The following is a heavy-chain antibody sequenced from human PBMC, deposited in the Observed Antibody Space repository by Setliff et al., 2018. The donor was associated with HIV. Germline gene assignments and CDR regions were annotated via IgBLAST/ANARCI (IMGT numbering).Heavy chain of an antibody. D-gene: IGHD6-25*01. CDR3: AREDQTAGGFDP. CDR1: GYRFTGFA. CDR2: INPNSGGT. Sequence: ASVKVSCKASGYRFTGFAIHWVRQAPGQRFEWMGWINPNSGGTNYAQKFQGRVTMTRDTSISTAYMELSRLRSDDTAVYYCAREDQTAGGFDPWGQGTLVTVSS. J-gene: IGHJ5*02. V-gene: IGHV1-2*02.